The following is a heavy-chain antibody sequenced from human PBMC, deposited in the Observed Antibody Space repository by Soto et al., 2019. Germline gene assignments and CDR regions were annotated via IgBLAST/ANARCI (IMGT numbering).Heavy chain of an antibody. CDR2: IYYSGST. J-gene: IGHJ4*02. V-gene: IGHV4-31*03. CDR1: GGSISSGGYY. D-gene: IGHD3-22*01. CDR3: ARFLPYYYDSSGYPYFDY. Sequence: SETLSLTCTVSGGSISSGGYYWSWIRQHPGKGLEWIGYIYYSGSTYYNPSLKSRVTISVDTSKNQFSLKLSSVTAADTAVYYCARFLPYYYDSSGYPYFDYWGQGTLVTVS.